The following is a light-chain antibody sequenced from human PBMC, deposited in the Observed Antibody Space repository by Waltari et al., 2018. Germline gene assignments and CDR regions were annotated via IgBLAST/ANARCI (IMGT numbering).Light chain of an antibody. CDR3: QMYVRLPVT. V-gene: IGKV3-20*01. CDR2: NAS. Sequence: EIVLTQSPVTLSLFHGDRATLSCRASQSVGRSLAWYQQKPGQPPRLLIYNASNRASGIPDRFSGSGSGADFSLTISRLEPEDFAVYYCQMYVRLPVTFGQGTKVEVK. CDR1: QSVGRS. J-gene: IGKJ1*01.